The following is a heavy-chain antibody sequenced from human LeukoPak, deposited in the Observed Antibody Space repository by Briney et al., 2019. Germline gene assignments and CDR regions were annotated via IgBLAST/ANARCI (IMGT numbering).Heavy chain of an antibody. V-gene: IGHV3-9*01. CDR3: AKVYYYYDSSGYYDY. CDR2: ISWNSGSI. Sequence: PGGSLRLSCAASGFTFDDYAMHWVRQAPGKGLEWVSDISWNSGSIGYADSVKGRFTISRDNAKNSLYLQMNSLRAEDTALYYCAKVYYYYDSSGYYDYWGQGTLVTVSS. CDR1: GFTFDDYA. J-gene: IGHJ4*02. D-gene: IGHD3-22*01.